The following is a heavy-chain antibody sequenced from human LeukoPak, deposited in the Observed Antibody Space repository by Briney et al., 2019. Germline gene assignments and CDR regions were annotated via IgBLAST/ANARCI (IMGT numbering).Heavy chain of an antibody. Sequence: SVKVSCKASGGTFSSYAISWVRQAPGQGLEWMGRITPILGIANYAQKFQGRVTITADKSTSTAYMELSSLRSEDTAVYYCARERMVRGVIIAVDYWGQGTLVTVSS. V-gene: IGHV1-69*04. CDR1: GGTFSSYA. CDR2: ITPILGIA. J-gene: IGHJ4*02. D-gene: IGHD3-10*01. CDR3: ARERMVRGVIIAVDY.